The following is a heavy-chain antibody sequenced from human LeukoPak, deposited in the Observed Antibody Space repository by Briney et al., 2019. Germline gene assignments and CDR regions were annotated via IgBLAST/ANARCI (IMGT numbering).Heavy chain of an antibody. CDR1: GGSISSGDYY. D-gene: IGHD4-17*01. Sequence: SETLSLTCTVSGGSISSGDYYWSWIRQPPGKGLEWIGYIYYSGSTYYNPSLKSRVTISVDTSKNQFSLKLSSVTAADTAVYYCARGAKGDYGDYRADDAFDIWGQGTTVTVSS. V-gene: IGHV4-30-4*01. CDR3: ARGAKGDYGDYRADDAFDI. J-gene: IGHJ3*02. CDR2: IYYSGST.